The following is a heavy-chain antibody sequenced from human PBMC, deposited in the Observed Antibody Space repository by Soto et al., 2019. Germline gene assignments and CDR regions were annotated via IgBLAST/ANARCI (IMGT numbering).Heavy chain of an antibody. Sequence: GRSLRLSCAASGFTFSNNDMSLVRQAPGKGLEWASSISASGRSLFYADAVKGRFTISRDNSKNTLYLQMSSLTAEDTAVYYCAKGTSKLDYWGQGTLVTVSS. CDR2: ISASGRSL. J-gene: IGHJ4*02. V-gene: IGHV3-23*01. D-gene: IGHD2-2*01. CDR1: GFTFSNND. CDR3: AKGTSKLDY.